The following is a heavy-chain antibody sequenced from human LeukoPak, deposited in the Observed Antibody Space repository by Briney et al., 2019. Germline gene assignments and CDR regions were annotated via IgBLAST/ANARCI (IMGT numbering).Heavy chain of an antibody. Sequence: SETLPLTCTVSGYSISSGYYWGCIRQPPGKGLEWIGSIYHSGSTYYNPSLKSRVTISVDTSKNQFSLKLSSVTAADTAVYYCARDFRSGWSIYSFDYRGQGTLVTVSS. D-gene: IGHD6-19*01. CDR1: GYSISSGYY. CDR3: ARDFRSGWSIYSFDY. CDR2: IYHSGST. J-gene: IGHJ4*02. V-gene: IGHV4-38-2*02.